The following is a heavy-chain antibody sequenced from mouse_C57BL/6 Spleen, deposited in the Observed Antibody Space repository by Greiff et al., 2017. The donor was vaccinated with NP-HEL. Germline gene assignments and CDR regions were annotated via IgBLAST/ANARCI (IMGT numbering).Heavy chain of an antibody. CDR2: INPSNGGT. Sequence: VQLQQSGTELVKPGDSVKLSCKASGYTFTSYWMHWVKQRPGQGLEWIGNINPSNGGTYYNEKFKSKATLTVDKSSSTAYMQLSSLTSEDSAVYYCARTDYDGSSHFDYGGQGTTLTVSS. D-gene: IGHD1-1*01. CDR3: ARTDYDGSSHFDY. V-gene: IGHV1-53*01. CDR1: GYTFTSYW. J-gene: IGHJ2*01.